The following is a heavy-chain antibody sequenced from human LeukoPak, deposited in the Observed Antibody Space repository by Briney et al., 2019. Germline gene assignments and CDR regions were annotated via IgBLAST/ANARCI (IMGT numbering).Heavy chain of an antibody. CDR3: ARSIAAAGLFEY. Sequence: ASVKVSCKASGYTFTSYYMHWVRRAPGQGLEWMGIINPSGGSTSYAQKFQGRVTMTRDTSTSTVYMELSSLRSEDTAVYYCARSIAAAGLFEYWGQGTLVTVSS. V-gene: IGHV1-46*01. CDR2: INPSGGST. D-gene: IGHD6-13*01. CDR1: GYTFTSYY. J-gene: IGHJ4*02.